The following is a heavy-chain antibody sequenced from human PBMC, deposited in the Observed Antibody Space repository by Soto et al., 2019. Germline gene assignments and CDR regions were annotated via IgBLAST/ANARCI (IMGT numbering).Heavy chain of an antibody. CDR3: ARDLTYSSSWYNYYYYYYGMDV. CDR2: ISAYNGNT. J-gene: IGHJ6*02. Sequence: GXSVKVSCNAAGYTFTSYGVSWVRQAPGQGLEWMGWISAYNGNTNYAQKLQCRVTMTTDTSTSTAYMELRSLRSDDTAVYYCARDLTYSSSWYNYYYYYYGMDVWGQGTTVTVSS. CDR1: GYTFTSYG. D-gene: IGHD6-13*01. V-gene: IGHV1-18*04.